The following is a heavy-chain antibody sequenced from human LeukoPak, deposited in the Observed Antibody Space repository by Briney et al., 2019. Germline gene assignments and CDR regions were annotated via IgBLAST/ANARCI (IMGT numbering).Heavy chain of an antibody. CDR2: INSDGSAT. V-gene: IGHV3-74*01. CDR1: GFTFSNAL. CDR3: TRDHGLDV. J-gene: IGHJ6*01. Sequence: PGGSLRLSCAASGFTFSNALMYWGRQAPRKGLMWVSQINSDGSATSCADPVKGRCTTSRDNAKNMLYLEMNSLRVEDTAVYFCTRDHGLDVWGQGTTVSVSS.